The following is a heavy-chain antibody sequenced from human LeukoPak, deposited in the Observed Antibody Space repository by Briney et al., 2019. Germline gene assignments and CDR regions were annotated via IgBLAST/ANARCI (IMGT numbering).Heavy chain of an antibody. Sequence: SETLSLTCSVSGASIKTYFWTWIRQPAGKGLEWIGRIHSGGSASYNPSLKSRVTMSLDTSKNHFSLRLTTVSAADTAVYYCARESWDGYERGLDHWGQGILVTVSS. CDR3: ARESWDGYERGLDH. J-gene: IGHJ4*02. V-gene: IGHV4-4*07. CDR2: IHSGGSA. CDR1: GASIKTYF. D-gene: IGHD2-21*02.